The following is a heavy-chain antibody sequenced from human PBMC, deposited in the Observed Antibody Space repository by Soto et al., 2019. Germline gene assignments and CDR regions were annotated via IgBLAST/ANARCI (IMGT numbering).Heavy chain of an antibody. Sequence: QVQLVQSGAEVKKPGSSVKVSCKASGGTFSSYAISWVRQAPGQGLAWMGGIIPIFGTANYAQKFQGRVTITADESTSTAYMELGSLRSEDTAVYYCARGTIFGVVMYYYYGMDVWGQGTTVTVSS. V-gene: IGHV1-69*01. J-gene: IGHJ6*02. CDR3: ARGTIFGVVMYYYYGMDV. CDR2: IIPIFGTA. CDR1: GGTFSSYA. D-gene: IGHD3-3*01.